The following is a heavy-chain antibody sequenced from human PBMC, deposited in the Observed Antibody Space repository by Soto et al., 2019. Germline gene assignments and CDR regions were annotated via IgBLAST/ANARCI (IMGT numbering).Heavy chain of an antibody. V-gene: IGHV4-30-4*01. CDR1: GGSISSGDYY. CDR2: IYYSGST. CDR3: AREIRYYYGMDV. J-gene: IGHJ6*02. Sequence: PSETLSLTCTVSGGSISSGDYYWSWIRQPPGKGLEWIGYIYYSGSTYYNPSLKSRVTISVDTSKNQFSLKLSSVTAADTAVYYCAREIRYYYGMDVWGQGTTVTV.